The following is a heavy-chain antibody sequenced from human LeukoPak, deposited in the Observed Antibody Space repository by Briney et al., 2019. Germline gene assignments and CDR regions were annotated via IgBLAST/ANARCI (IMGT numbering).Heavy chain of an antibody. V-gene: IGHV3-20*04. CDR1: GFTFDDYG. J-gene: IGHJ4*02. D-gene: IGHD6-13*01. CDR3: ARERGYSSSWYFDY. CDR2: INWNGGST. Sequence: LGGSLRLSCAASGFTFDDYGMSWVRQAPGKGLEWVSGINWNGGSTGYADSVKGRFTISRDNAKNSLYLQMNSLRAEDTALYYCARERGYSSSWYFDYWGQGTLVTVSS.